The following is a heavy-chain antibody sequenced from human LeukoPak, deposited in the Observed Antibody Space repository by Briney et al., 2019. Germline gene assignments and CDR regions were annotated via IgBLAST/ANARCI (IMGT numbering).Heavy chain of an antibody. D-gene: IGHD4-11*01. Sequence: SVKVSCKASGGTFSSYAISWVRQAPGQGLEWMGGIIPIFGTANYAQKFQGRVTITTDESTSTAYMELSSLRSEDTAVYYCAREPNMSTVNTGPNSEYFQHWGQGTLVTVSS. CDR1: GGTFSSYA. CDR2: IIPIFGTA. J-gene: IGHJ1*01. CDR3: AREPNMSTVNTGPNSEYFQH. V-gene: IGHV1-69*05.